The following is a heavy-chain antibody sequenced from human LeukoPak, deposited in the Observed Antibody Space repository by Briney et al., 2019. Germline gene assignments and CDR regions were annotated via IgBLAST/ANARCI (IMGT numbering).Heavy chain of an antibody. CDR1: GFTFSDYY. CDR2: ISSSGSTI. J-gene: IGHJ4*02. V-gene: IGHV3-11*01. D-gene: IGHD3-16*01. CDR3: AKEDRGGLVDF. Sequence: GGSLRLSCAASGFTFSDYYMSWIRQAPGKGLEWVSYISSSGSTIYYADSAKGRFTISRDNAKNSLYLQMNSLRAEDTAVYYCAKEDRGGLVDFWGQGTLVTVSS.